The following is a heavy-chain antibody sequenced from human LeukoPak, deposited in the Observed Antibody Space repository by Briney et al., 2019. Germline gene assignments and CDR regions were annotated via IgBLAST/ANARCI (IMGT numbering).Heavy chain of an antibody. D-gene: IGHD2-2*01. V-gene: IGHV4-34*01. Sequence: SETLSLTCAVYGGSFSGYYWSWIRQPPGKGLEWIGEINHSGSTNYNPSLKSRVTISVDTSKNQFSLKLSSVTAADTAVYYCARATQLPHYYYGMDVWGQGTTVTVSS. J-gene: IGHJ6*02. CDR1: GGSFSGYY. CDR2: INHSGST. CDR3: ARATQLPHYYYGMDV.